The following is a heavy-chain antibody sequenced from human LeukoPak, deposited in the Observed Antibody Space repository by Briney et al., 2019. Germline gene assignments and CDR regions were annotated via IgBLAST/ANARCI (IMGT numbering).Heavy chain of an antibody. V-gene: IGHV3-9*01. CDR1: GFRFDDYA. CDR3: ARDVYDILTGYPY. D-gene: IGHD3-9*01. Sequence: GGSLRLSCAASGFRFDDYAMHWVRQAPGKGLEWVSGISWNSGTLAYADSVKGRFTISRDNAKNSLYLQMNSLRAEDTAMYYCARDVYDILTGYPYWGQGTLVTVSS. J-gene: IGHJ4*02. CDR2: ISWNSGTL.